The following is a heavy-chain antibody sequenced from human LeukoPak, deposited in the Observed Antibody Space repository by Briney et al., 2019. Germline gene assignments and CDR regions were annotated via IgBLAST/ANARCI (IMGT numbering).Heavy chain of an antibody. D-gene: IGHD3-22*01. CDR3: ARVGYYDSSGYHRTPFDY. CDR2: IIPIFGTA. Sequence: SVKVSCKASGGTFSSYAISWVRQAPGQGLEWMGGIIPIFGTANYAQKFQGRVTITADESTSTAYMELSSLRSEYTAVYYCARVGYYDSSGYHRTPFDYWGEGTLVTVSS. V-gene: IGHV1-69*13. CDR1: GGTFSSYA. J-gene: IGHJ4*02.